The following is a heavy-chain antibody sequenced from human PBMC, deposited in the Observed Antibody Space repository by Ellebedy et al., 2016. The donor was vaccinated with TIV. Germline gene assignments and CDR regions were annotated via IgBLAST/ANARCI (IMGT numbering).Heavy chain of an antibody. CDR1: GGSFSGYY. J-gene: IGHJ4*02. Sequence: SETLSLXXAVYGGSFSGYYWSWIRQPPGKGLEWIGYIYYSGSTNYNPSLKSRVTISVDTSKNQFSLKVRSLTAADTAVYYCASGGGDQTFDYWGQGTLVTVSS. CDR2: IYYSGST. CDR3: ASGGGDQTFDY. V-gene: IGHV4-59*12. D-gene: IGHD2-21*02.